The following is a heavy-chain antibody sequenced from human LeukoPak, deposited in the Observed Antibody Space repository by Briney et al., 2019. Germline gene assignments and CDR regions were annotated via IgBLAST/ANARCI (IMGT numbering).Heavy chain of an antibody. V-gene: IGHV3-9*01. Sequence: GGSLRLPCAASGFTFDDYAMHWVRQAPGKGLEWVSGISWNSASIGYAHSVRGRFTISRDNAKNSLYLQMNSLRAEDTALYYCAKDTGVRVRGVPDIWGQGTMVTVSS. CDR3: AKDTGVRVRGVPDI. CDR1: GFTFDDYA. D-gene: IGHD3-10*01. CDR2: ISWNSASI. J-gene: IGHJ3*02.